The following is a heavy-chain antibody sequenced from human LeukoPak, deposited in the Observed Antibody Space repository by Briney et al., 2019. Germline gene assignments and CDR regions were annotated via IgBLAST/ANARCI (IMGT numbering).Heavy chain of an antibody. CDR3: ATGSGHAFDI. D-gene: IGHD2-15*01. CDR1: GFTFSSYW. CDR2: INSDESGT. V-gene: IGHV3-74*01. J-gene: IGHJ3*02. Sequence: EAGGSLRLSCAASGFTFSSYWMHWVRQAPGKGLVWVSRINSDESGTSYADSVKGRFTISRDNAKNTLYLQMNSLRAEDTALYYCATGSGHAFDIWGQGTMVTVSS.